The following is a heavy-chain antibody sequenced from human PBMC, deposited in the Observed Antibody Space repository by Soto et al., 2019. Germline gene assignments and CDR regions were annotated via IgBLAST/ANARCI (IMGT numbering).Heavy chain of an antibody. Sequence: SETLSLTCTVPGGSISSGGYYWSWIRQHPGKGLEWIGYIYYSGSTYYNPSLKSRVTISVDTSKNQFSLKLSSVTAADTAVYYCARDSTAMVTAFDIWGQGTMVTVSS. CDR3: ARDSTAMVTAFDI. V-gene: IGHV4-31*03. D-gene: IGHD5-18*01. CDR2: IYYSGST. J-gene: IGHJ3*02. CDR1: GGSISSGGYY.